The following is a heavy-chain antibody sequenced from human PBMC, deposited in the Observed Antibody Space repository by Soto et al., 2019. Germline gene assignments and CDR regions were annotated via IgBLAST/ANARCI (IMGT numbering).Heavy chain of an antibody. Sequence: GXSLRLYCAASGFSFSSYAMSWFRQAPGKGLEWVSAISGSGGSTYYADSVKGRFTISRDNSKNTLYLQMNSLRAEDTAVYYCAKDRLDLPGSWFDPWGQGTLVTVSS. D-gene: IGHD6-25*01. CDR1: GFSFSSYA. CDR3: AKDRLDLPGSWFDP. J-gene: IGHJ5*02. V-gene: IGHV3-23*01. CDR2: ISGSGGST.